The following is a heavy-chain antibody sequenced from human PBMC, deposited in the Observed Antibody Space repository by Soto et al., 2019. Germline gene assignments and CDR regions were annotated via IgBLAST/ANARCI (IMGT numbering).Heavy chain of an antibody. CDR2: ISTNGGST. CDR3: VKGEYYYDRSGYYPFDY. D-gene: IGHD3-22*01. Sequence: GGSLRLSCSASGFTFSSYAMHWVRQAPGKGLEYVSSISTNGGSTHYVDSVRGRFTISRDNSKNTQYLQMSSLRADDTAVYYCVKGEYYYDRSGYYPFDYWGQGTLVTVSS. CDR1: GFTFSSYA. J-gene: IGHJ4*02. V-gene: IGHV3-64D*06.